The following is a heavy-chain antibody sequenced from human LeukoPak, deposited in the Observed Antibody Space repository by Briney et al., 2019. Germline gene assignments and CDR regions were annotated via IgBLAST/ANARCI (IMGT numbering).Heavy chain of an antibody. Sequence: ASVKVTCKAFGYTFSSYGISWVRQAPGQGLEWMGWISAYNGNTNYAQKLQGRVTMTTDTATSTVYMELRSLRSDDTAVYYCARREGGIVATSVLPYGLDVWGQGTTVTVSS. CDR1: GYTFSSYG. CDR3: ARREGGIVATSVLPYGLDV. CDR2: ISAYNGNT. J-gene: IGHJ6*02. V-gene: IGHV1-18*01. D-gene: IGHD5-12*01.